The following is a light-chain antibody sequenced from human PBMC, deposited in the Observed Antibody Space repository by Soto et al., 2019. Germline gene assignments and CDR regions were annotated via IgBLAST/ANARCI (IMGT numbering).Light chain of an antibody. V-gene: IGLV2-14*01. J-gene: IGLJ3*02. CDR3: SSYTSSSTLEV. CDR1: SSDVGGYKY. CDR2: EVS. Sequence: QSALTQPASVSGSPGQSITISCTGTSSDVGGYKYVSWYQHHPGKVPKLIIYEVSNRPSGVSNRFSGSKSGNTASLIISGLQAEDEADYYCSSYTSSSTLEVFGGGTKVTVL.